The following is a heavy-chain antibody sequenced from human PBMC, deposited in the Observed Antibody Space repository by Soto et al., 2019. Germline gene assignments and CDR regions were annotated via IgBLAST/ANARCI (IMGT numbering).Heavy chain of an antibody. D-gene: IGHD3-3*01. Sequence: PGGSLRLSCAASGFTFSSYAMHWVRQAPGKGLEWVSAISSNGGSTYYADSVKGRFTISRDNSKNTLYLQMNSLRAEDTAVYYCAKGVRFLEWLPGYMDVWGKGTTVTVSS. CDR2: ISSNGGST. V-gene: IGHV3-23*01. J-gene: IGHJ6*03. CDR3: AKGVRFLEWLPGYMDV. CDR1: GFTFSSYA.